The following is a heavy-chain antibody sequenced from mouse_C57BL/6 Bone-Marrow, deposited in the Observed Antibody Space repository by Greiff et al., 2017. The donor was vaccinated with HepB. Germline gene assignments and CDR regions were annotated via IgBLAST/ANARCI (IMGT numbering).Heavy chain of an antibody. CDR3: ARRRGRAMDY. CDR2: IWSGGST. CDR1: GFSLTSYG. V-gene: IGHV2-2*01. D-gene: IGHD3-3*01. J-gene: IGHJ4*01. Sequence: QVQLQQSGPGLVQPSQSLSITCTVSGFSLTSYGVHWVRQSPGKGLEWLGVIWSGGSTDYNAAFISRLNISKDNSKSQVFFKMNSRQADDTATYYGARRRGRAMDYWGQGTTVTVSS.